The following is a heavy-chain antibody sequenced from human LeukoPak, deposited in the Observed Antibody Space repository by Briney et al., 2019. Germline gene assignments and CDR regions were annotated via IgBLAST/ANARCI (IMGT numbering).Heavy chain of an antibody. J-gene: IGHJ6*03. Sequence: GASVKVSCKASGYTFTSYDINWVRQATGQGLEWMGWMNPNSGNTGCAQKFQGRVTMTRNTSISTAYMELSSLRSEDTAVYYCARGTGITFGRVRTYYYYMDVWGKGTTVTISS. CDR1: GYTFTSYD. D-gene: IGHD3-16*01. CDR2: MNPNSGNT. V-gene: IGHV1-8*01. CDR3: ARGTGITFGRVRTYYYYMDV.